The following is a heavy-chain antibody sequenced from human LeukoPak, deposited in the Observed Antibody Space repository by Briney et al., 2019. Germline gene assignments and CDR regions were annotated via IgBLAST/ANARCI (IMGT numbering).Heavy chain of an antibody. D-gene: IGHD2-2*01. CDR3: AKDRGYCSSTSCYFYNY. J-gene: IGHJ4*02. CDR2: ISSSGSTI. CDR1: GFTFSSYE. Sequence: GGSLRLSCAASGFTFSSYEMNWVRQAPGKGLEWVSYISSSGSTIYYADSVKGRFTISRDNSKNTLYLQMNSLRAEDTAVYYCAKDRGYCSSTSCYFYNYWGQGTLVTVSS. V-gene: IGHV3-48*03.